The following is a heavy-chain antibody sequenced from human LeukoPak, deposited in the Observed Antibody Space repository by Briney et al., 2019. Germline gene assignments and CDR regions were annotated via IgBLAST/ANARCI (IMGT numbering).Heavy chain of an antibody. Sequence: SETLSLTCTVSGGSISDYYWSWIRQPPGKGLEWIGYLYYSGSTNCNPSLKSRVTISADTSKNQFSLKLSSVTAADTAVYFCARHSSSQAWSDPWGQGTLVTVSS. V-gene: IGHV4-59*08. CDR2: LYYSGST. CDR1: GGSISDYY. J-gene: IGHJ5*02. D-gene: IGHD6-13*01. CDR3: ARHSSSQAWSDP.